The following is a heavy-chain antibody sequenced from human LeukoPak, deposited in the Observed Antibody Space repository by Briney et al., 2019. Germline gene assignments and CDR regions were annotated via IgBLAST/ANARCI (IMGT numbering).Heavy chain of an antibody. V-gene: IGHV3-7*01. D-gene: IGHD1-26*01. Sequence: GGSLRLSCAASGFTFTTYWMAWVRQAPGKGLKWVANIKGDESAKHQADSVKGRFTISRDNAQNSVYLQMSSLRVEDTAVYYCARDVGGSLDYWGQGTLVTVSS. J-gene: IGHJ4*02. CDR1: GFTFTTYW. CDR3: ARDVGGSLDY. CDR2: IKGDESAK.